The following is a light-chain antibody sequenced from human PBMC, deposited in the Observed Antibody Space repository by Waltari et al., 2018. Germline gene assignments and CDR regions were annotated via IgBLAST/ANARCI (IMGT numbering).Light chain of an antibody. V-gene: IGKV3-20*01. CDR2: NGF. CDR3: QHYVSLPST. J-gene: IGKJ1*01. CDR1: QSLNRA. Sequence: IVLTQSPGTLSMSPGEGVTLSCRASQSLNRALAWYQQKPGQAPRLLIYNGFNRATDIPYRVSDSGSGTEFSLTISRLVPEDFAVYYCQHYVSLPSTFGQGTRVEI.